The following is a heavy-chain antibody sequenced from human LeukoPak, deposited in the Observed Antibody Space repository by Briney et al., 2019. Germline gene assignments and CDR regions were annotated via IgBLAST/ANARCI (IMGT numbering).Heavy chain of an antibody. CDR3: ARDRYYEPLDY. J-gene: IGHJ4*02. D-gene: IGHD3-22*01. Sequence: PSETLSLTCTVSGDSISSSSSYWGWIRQPPGEGLEWIGSIYYSGSTYYNTSLKSRVTISVDTSKNQFSLQLRSVTAADTAVYYCARDRYYEPLDYWGQGTLVTVST. CDR1: GDSISSSSSY. CDR2: IYYSGST. V-gene: IGHV4-39*07.